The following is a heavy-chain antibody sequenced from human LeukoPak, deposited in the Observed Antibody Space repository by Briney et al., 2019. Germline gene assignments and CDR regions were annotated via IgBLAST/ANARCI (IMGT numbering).Heavy chain of an antibody. Sequence: GTSLTLSCAASGFTFDVYAMHWVRQAPGKGLEWVSGISWNSGSIVYADSVKGRFTISRDRTKNSLYLQMNSLRAEDMALYYCARGNGYSTSGYVDYWGQGTLVTVSS. CDR1: GFTFDVYA. J-gene: IGHJ4*02. CDR3: ARGNGYSTSGYVDY. V-gene: IGHV3-9*03. D-gene: IGHD6-13*01. CDR2: ISWNSGSI.